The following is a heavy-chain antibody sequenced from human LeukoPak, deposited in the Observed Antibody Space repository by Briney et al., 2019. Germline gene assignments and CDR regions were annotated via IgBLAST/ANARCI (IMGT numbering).Heavy chain of an antibody. CDR1: GFTFSSYE. CDR2: ISGSGSTR. V-gene: IGHV3-48*03. D-gene: IGHD1-26*01. J-gene: IGHJ4*02. CDR3: VRDYRGGWNDY. Sequence: PGGSLRLSCAASGFTFSSYEMTWVRQAPGMGLEWVSYISGSGSTRTYADSVKGRFTISRDNARNSLYLQMNNVRVDDTAVYYCVRDYRGGWNDYWGQGTQVTVSS.